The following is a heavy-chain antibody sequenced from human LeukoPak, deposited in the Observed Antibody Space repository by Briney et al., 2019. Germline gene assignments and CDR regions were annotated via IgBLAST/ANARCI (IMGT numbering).Heavy chain of an antibody. J-gene: IGHJ4*02. CDR1: GFTFSSYW. Sequence: GGSLRLSCAASGFTFSSYWMSWVRQAPGKGLEWVANIKQDGSEKYYVDSVKGRFTISRGNAKNSLYLQMNSLRAEGTAVYYCAREGVSGGSYYFDYWGQGTLVTVSS. D-gene: IGHD2-15*01. CDR2: IKQDGSEK. CDR3: AREGVSGGSYYFDY. V-gene: IGHV3-7*01.